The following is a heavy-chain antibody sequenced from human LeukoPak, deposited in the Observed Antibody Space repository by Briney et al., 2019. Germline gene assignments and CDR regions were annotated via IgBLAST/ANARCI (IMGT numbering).Heavy chain of an antibody. D-gene: IGHD2-15*01. CDR2: IIPILGIA. J-gene: IGHJ6*02. CDR1: GGTFSSYA. V-gene: IGHV1-69*04. Sequence: VASVKVSCKASGGTFSSYAISWVRQAPGQGLEWMGRIIPILGIANYAQEFQGRVAITADKSTSTAYMELSSLRSEDTAVYYCASRPRYCSGGSCLGDYYYYYGMDVWGQGTTVTVSS. CDR3: ASRPRYCSGGSCLGDYYYYYGMDV.